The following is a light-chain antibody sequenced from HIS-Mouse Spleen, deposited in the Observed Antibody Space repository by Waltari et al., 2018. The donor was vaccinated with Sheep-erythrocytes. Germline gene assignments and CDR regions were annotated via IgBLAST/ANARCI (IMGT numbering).Light chain of an antibody. J-gene: IGKJ1*01. CDR2: GAS. V-gene: IGKV3-15*01. Sequence: EIVMTQSPATLSVSPRERATLSCRASQSVSSNLAWYQQKPGQAPRLLIYGASTRATGSPARFSGSGSGTEFTLTISSLQSEDFAVYYCQQYNNWPPTFGQGTKVEIK. CDR1: QSVSSN. CDR3: QQYNNWPPT.